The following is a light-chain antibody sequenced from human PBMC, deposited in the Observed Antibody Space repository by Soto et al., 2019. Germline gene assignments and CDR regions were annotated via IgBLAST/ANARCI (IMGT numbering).Light chain of an antibody. CDR2: DAF. J-gene: IGKJ5*01. Sequence: EIVMTQSPATLSVSPGERGTLSGSASQSISSKLAWYQQKPGQAHRXVIFDAFNRASGMPERFSGSGSGTDLTITITRLEPEDFEVDDCQEYDASPITFGLGTRLEIK. CDR1: QSISSK. CDR3: QEYDASPIT. V-gene: IGKV3D-15*01.